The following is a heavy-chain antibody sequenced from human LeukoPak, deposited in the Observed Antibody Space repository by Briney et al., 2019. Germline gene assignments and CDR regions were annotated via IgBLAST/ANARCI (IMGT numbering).Heavy chain of an antibody. J-gene: IGHJ3*02. V-gene: IGHV1-18*01. Sequence: ASVTVSCKASGYTFTSYGISWVRQAPGQGLEWMGWISAYNGNTNYAQKLQGRVTMTTDTATSTAYMELRSLRSDDTAVYYCARDGMITFGGVIVLREAFDIWGQGTMVTVSS. D-gene: IGHD3-16*02. CDR3: ARDGMITFGGVIVLREAFDI. CDR1: GYTFTSYG. CDR2: ISAYNGNT.